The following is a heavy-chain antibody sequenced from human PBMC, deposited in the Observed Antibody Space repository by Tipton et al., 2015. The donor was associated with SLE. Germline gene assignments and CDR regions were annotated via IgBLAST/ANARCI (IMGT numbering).Heavy chain of an antibody. CDR2: IYSSGST. J-gene: IGHJ4*02. D-gene: IGHD3-22*01. CDR1: GGSFSSYY. CDR3: ARGTYHYDGGGSRIRNYFDS. V-gene: IGHV4-59*12. Sequence: TLSLTCAAYGGSFSSYYWSWIRQPPGKGLEWIGYIYSSGSTNYSPSLKSRATLSVDTSKNQFSLKLSSVSAADTAVYYCARGTYHYDGGGSRIRNYFDSWGQGTLVSVSS.